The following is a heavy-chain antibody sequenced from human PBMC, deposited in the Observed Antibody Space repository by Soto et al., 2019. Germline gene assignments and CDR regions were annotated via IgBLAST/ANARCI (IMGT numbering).Heavy chain of an antibody. CDR3: ARCVLGVGDAFDI. CDR1: GFTFSDYY. V-gene: IGHV3-11*01. CDR2: ISNGGATV. J-gene: IGHJ3*02. Sequence: QVQLVESGGGLVKPGGSLRLSCAASGFTFSDYYMVWVRQAPGKGLEWISYISNGGATVYYADSVKGRFTISRDNGKNSMFLQMNSLTANDTAVYYCARCVLGVGDAFDIWGRGTTVTVSS. D-gene: IGHD2-8*01.